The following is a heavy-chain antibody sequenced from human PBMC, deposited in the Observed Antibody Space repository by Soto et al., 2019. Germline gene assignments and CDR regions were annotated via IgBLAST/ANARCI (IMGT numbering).Heavy chain of an antibody. D-gene: IGHD3-3*01. J-gene: IGHJ3*02. CDR2: ISAYNGNT. Sequence: ASVKVSCKASGYTFTSYGISWVRQAPGQGLEWMGWISAYNGNTNYAQKLQGRVTMTTDTSTSTAYMELRSLRSDDTAVYYCARVLVTDFWSGFCAFDIWGQGTMVTVSS. V-gene: IGHV1-18*01. CDR1: GYTFTSYG. CDR3: ARVLVTDFWSGFCAFDI.